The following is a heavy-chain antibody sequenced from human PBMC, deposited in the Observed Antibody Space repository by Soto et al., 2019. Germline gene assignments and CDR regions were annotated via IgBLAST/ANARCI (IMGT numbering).Heavy chain of an antibody. CDR2: INPNSGGT. CDR3: ARGVYSQQLVNNWFDP. V-gene: IGHV1-2*04. J-gene: IGHJ5*02. CDR1: GYTFTGYY. D-gene: IGHD6-13*01. Sequence: GASVKVSCKASGYTFTGYYMHWVRQAPGQGLEWMGWINPNSGGTNYAQKFQGWVTMTRDTSISTAYMELSSLRSDDTAVYYCARGVYSQQLVNNWFDPWGQGTLVTVSS.